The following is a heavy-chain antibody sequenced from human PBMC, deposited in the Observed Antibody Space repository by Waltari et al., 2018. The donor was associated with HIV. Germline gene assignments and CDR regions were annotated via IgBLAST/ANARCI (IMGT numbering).Heavy chain of an antibody. V-gene: IGHV1-69*01. J-gene: IGHJ6*02. Sequence: QVQLAQSGAAVKKPGSSVQVSGMASVGTLSSSAFNWVRQPPGQGLEWMVGIIPIFDTTNYAQKFQGRVRITADESTGTAYMELSSLRSEDTAVYYCARASGDYSFYYAMDVWGQGTTVTVSS. CDR1: VGTLSSSA. CDR3: ARASGDYSFYYAMDV. D-gene: IGHD2-8*02. CDR2: IIPIFDTT.